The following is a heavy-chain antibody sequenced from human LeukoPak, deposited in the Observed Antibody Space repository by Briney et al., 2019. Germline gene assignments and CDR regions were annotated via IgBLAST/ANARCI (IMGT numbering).Heavy chain of an antibody. CDR3: ARGYSSSGEFDY. CDR2: VFYTGST. J-gene: IGHJ4*02. D-gene: IGHD6-6*01. Sequence: SETLSLTCTASGASINDNNYYWGWIRQPPGKGLEWIGSVFYTGSTYYNPSLKSRVTISIDTSKNQFSLKLSSVTAADTAVYYCARGYSSSGEFDYWGQGTLVTVSS. CDR1: GASINDNNYY. V-gene: IGHV4-39*07.